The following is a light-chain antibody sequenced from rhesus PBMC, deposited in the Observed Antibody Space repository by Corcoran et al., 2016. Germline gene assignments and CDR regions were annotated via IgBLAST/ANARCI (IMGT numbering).Light chain of an antibody. V-gene: IGKV1S9*01. J-gene: IGKJ3*01. CDR3: QQGYSYPFT. CDR1: QSLSNY. Sequence: DIQMTQSPSSLSASVGDRVTITCQASQSLSNYLNWYQQKPGKILKLLIYRSSSLQSGIPSRFSGSGSGTDFTLTISSLQPEDFATYDCQQGYSYPFTFGPGTKLDIK. CDR2: RSS.